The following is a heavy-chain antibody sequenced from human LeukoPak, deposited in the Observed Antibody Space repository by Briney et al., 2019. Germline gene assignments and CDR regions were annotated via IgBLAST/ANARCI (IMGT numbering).Heavy chain of an antibody. CDR3: TRIFYYGTRGYYPDF. Sequence: PGGSLRLSCAASGFTLSDHHMDWVRQAPGKGLEWIGRSKNKDYAYSTVYAASVKGRFTFSRDDPKNSLYLQMNSLTTEDTAVYYCTRIFYYGTRGYYPDFWGQGTLVTVSS. D-gene: IGHD3-22*01. CDR2: SKNKDYAYST. V-gene: IGHV3-72*01. CDR1: GFTLSDHH. J-gene: IGHJ4*02.